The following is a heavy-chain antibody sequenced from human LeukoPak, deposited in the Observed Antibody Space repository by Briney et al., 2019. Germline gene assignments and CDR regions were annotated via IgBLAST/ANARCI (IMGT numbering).Heavy chain of an antibody. CDR1: GFTFSTYT. J-gene: IGHJ4*02. V-gene: IGHV3-30-3*01. Sequence: GGSLRLSCAASGFTFSTYTMHWVRQAPGKGLEWVAVISYDGSNKYYADSVKGRFTISRDNSKNTLYLQMNSLRAEDTAVYYCAIGAMVTALDYWGQGTLVTVSS. D-gene: IGHD5-18*01. CDR3: AIGAMVTALDY. CDR2: ISYDGSNK.